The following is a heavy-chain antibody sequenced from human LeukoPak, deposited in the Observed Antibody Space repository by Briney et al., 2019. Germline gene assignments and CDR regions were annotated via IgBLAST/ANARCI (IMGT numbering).Heavy chain of an antibody. CDR1: GGTFSSYA. CDR2: VIPIFGTA. J-gene: IGHJ3*01. D-gene: IGHD3-22*01. CDR3: ARHQHYYDSSGYPLV. Sequence: SVKVSCKASGGTFSSYAISWVRQAPGQGLEWMGGVIPIFGTANYAQKFQSRVTITADESASTAYMELSSLRSEDTAVYYCARHQHYYDSSGYPLVWGQGTMVTVSS. V-gene: IGHV1-69*13.